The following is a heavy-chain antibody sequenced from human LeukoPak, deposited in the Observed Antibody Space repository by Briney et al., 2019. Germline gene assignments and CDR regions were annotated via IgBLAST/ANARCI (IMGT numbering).Heavy chain of an antibody. V-gene: IGHV1-69*13. CDR1: GGTFSSYA. Sequence: SVKVSCKASGGTFSSYAISWVRQAPGQGLEWMGGIIPIFGTANYAQKFQGRVTITADESTSTAYMELSSLRSEDTAVYYCATGLGNAWFGELRYNWFDPWGQGTPVTVSS. CDR3: ATGLGNAWFGELRYNWFDP. J-gene: IGHJ5*02. CDR2: IIPIFGTA. D-gene: IGHD3-10*01.